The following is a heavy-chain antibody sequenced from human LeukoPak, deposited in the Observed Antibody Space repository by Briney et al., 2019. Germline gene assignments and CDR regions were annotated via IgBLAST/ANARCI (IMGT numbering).Heavy chain of an antibody. CDR1: GFTVSSNY. CDR2: IYSGGST. D-gene: IGHD4-17*01. CDR3: ARDGGDYGDYSALDY. J-gene: IGHJ4*02. V-gene: IGHV3-53*01. Sequence: GGSLRLSCAASGFTVSSNYMSWVRQPPGKGLEWVAVIYSGGSTYYADSVKGRFTISRDNSKNTLYLQMNSLRAEDTAVYYCARDGGDYGDYSALDYWGQGTLVTVSS.